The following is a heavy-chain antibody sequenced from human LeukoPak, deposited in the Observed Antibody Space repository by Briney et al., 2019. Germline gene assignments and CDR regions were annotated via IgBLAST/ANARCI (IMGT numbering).Heavy chain of an antibody. CDR1: VGSISSYY. Sequence: SETLSLTCTVSVGSISSYYWGWIRQPPGKGLEWIGSIYYSGSTYYNASLKSRVTISVDTSKNQFSLKLSSVTAADTAVYYCARRPYYDILTGYMYWYFDLWGRGTLVTVSS. V-gene: IGHV4-39*01. CDR2: IYYSGST. J-gene: IGHJ2*01. D-gene: IGHD3-9*01. CDR3: ARRPYYDILTGYMYWYFDL.